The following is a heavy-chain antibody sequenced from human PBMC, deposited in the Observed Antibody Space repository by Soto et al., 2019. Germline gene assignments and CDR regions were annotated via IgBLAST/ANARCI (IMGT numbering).Heavy chain of an antibody. D-gene: IGHD6-13*01. CDR3: ARSFVVIAAAGSVYFDY. J-gene: IGHJ4*02. Sequence: QVQLQQWGAGLLKPSETLSLTCAVYGGSFSGYYWSWIRQPPGKGLEWIGEINHSGSTNYNPSLKSRVPISVDTSKNQFSLKLSSVTAADTAVYYCARSFVVIAAAGSVYFDYWGQGTLVTVSS. CDR2: INHSGST. V-gene: IGHV4-34*01. CDR1: GGSFSGYY.